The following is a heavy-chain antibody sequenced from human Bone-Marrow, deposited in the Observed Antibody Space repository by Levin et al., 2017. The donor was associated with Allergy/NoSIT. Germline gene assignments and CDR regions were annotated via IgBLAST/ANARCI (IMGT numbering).Heavy chain of an antibody. CDR1: GGSIRSDSHY. D-gene: IGHD3-10*01. CDR3: ARAYFYGLGSHLYYLDL. Sequence: SETLSLTCSVSGGSIRSDSHYWNWVRQSPGRGLEWLGTVFYSGTTYYNPSFERRVTISVDSSRKQFSLRLTSVTAADTAVYYCARAYFYGLGSHLYYLDLWGQGILVPVS. J-gene: IGHJ4*02. CDR2: VFYSGTT. V-gene: IGHV4-39*07.